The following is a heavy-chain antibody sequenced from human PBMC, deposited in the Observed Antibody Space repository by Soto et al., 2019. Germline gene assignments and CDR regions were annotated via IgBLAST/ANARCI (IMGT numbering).Heavy chain of an antibody. V-gene: IGHV4-31*03. CDR2: LYYSGST. Sequence: QVQLQESGPGLVKPSQTLSLTCTVSGGSISSGGYYWSWIRQHPGKGLGWIGYLYYSGSTYYNPSLKSRVTIAVDTSKNQFSLKLSSVTAAETAVYYCARVLEPVKKGWFDPWGQGTLVTVSS. D-gene: IGHD1-1*01. CDR3: ARVLEPVKKGWFDP. CDR1: GGSISSGGYY. J-gene: IGHJ5*02.